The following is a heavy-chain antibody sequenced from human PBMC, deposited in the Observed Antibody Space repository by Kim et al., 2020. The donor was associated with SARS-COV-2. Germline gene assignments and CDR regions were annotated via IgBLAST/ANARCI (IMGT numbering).Heavy chain of an antibody. J-gene: IGHJ3*02. D-gene: IGHD1-26*01. CDR3: ARDPIVGATIGAFDI. V-gene: IGHV4-59*01. Sequence: SLKSRVTISVDTSKNQFSLKLSSVTAADTAVYYCARDPIVGATIGAFDIWGQGTMVTVSS.